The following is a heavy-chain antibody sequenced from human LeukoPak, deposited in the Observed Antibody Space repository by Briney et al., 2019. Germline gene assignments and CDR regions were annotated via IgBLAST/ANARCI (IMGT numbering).Heavy chain of an antibody. J-gene: IGHJ4*02. D-gene: IGHD5-18*01. CDR3: ATEYSYGYPGY. CDR2: IYYSGST. Sequence: SETLSLTCTVSGGSISSYYWSWIRQPPGKGLEWIGYIYYSGSTNYNPSLKSRVTISVDTSKNQFSLKLSSVTAEDTAVYYCATEYSYGYPGYWGQGTLVTVSS. CDR1: GGSISSYY. V-gene: IGHV4-59*01.